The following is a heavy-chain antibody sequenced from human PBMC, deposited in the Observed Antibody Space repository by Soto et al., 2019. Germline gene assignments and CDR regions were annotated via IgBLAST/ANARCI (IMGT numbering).Heavy chain of an antibody. CDR3: ARHQTRDSSWYPDYYYYGMDV. Sequence: PSETLSLTCAVSGGSISSNNWWSWVRQPPGKGLEWIGSIYYSGSTYYNPSLKSRVTISVDTSKNQFSLKLSSVTAADTAVYYCARHQTRDSSWYPDYYYYGMDVWGQGTTVT. CDR1: GGSISSNNW. D-gene: IGHD6-13*01. V-gene: IGHV4-39*01. J-gene: IGHJ6*02. CDR2: IYYSGST.